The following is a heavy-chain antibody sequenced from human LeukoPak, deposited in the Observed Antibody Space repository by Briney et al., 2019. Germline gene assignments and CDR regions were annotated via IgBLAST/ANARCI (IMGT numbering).Heavy chain of an antibody. D-gene: IGHD3-10*01. V-gene: IGHV3-23*01. CDR1: GFTSSSYA. Sequence: GGSLRLSCAASGFTSSSYAMSWVRQAPGKGLEWVSAISGSGGSTYYADSVKGRFTISRDNAKNSLYLQMNSLRLEDTAFYYCAKLTMIRGVPLTWGQGTLVTVSS. J-gene: IGHJ5*02. CDR3: AKLTMIRGVPLT. CDR2: ISGSGGST.